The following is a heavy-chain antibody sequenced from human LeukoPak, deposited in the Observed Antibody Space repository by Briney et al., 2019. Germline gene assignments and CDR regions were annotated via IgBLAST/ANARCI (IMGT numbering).Heavy chain of an antibody. CDR2: ISWNSDGI. Sequence: GRSLRLSCAASGFNFETYAFHWVRQAPGKGLEWVSGISWNSDGIAYADSVKGRFTISRDNANNSLSLQMNSLRAEDTALYYCVRSTGYDARRYAFQIWGPGTMVTVSS. V-gene: IGHV3-9*01. CDR1: GFNFETYA. J-gene: IGHJ3*02. CDR3: VRSTGYDARRYAFQI. D-gene: IGHD3-9*01.